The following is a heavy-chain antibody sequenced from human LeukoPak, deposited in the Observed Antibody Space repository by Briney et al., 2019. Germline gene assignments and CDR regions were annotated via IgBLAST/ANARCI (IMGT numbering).Heavy chain of an antibody. Sequence: ASVKVSCKASGYSFSTHWMHWVRQAPGQGFEWMAMINPDGTATSHSQKFQGRLSMTRDPSTSTVYLELSRLTSEDTAIYYCTTAADQYFDYWGQGSLVAVSP. V-gene: IGHV1-46*01. CDR2: INPDGTAT. CDR3: TTAADQYFDY. J-gene: IGHJ4*02. CDR1: GYSFSTHW. D-gene: IGHD2-2*01.